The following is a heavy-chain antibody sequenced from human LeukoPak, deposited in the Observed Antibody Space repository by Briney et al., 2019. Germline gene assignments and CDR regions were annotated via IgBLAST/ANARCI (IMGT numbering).Heavy chain of an antibody. CDR3: AKGQQKALYNAFDI. J-gene: IGHJ3*02. CDR1: GFTFGPYT. Sequence: PGGSLRLSCAASGFTFGPYTMNWVRQAPGKGLEWVSSITSTSRYIYYADSLKGRFTISRDNSKNTLYLQMNSLRAEDTAVYYCAKGQQKALYNAFDIWGQGTMVTVSS. CDR2: ITSTSRYI. V-gene: IGHV3-21*01. D-gene: IGHD6-13*01.